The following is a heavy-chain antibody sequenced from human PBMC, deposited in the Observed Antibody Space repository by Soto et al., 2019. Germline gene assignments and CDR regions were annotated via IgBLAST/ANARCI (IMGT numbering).Heavy chain of an antibody. Sequence: QVQLVQSGAEVKKPGSSVKISCKASGGTFRTNAFSWVRQAPGQGLEWMGGIIPIFPTPDYAQKFQGRVTITADESTTTTYMEQSSLRSEDTATYYCARDKDRQQLGGNYYDNMDVWDQGTTVTVSS. CDR1: GGTFRTNA. J-gene: IGHJ6*02. V-gene: IGHV1-69*12. CDR2: IIPIFPTP. CDR3: ARDKDRQQLGGNYYDNMDV. D-gene: IGHD3-3*02.